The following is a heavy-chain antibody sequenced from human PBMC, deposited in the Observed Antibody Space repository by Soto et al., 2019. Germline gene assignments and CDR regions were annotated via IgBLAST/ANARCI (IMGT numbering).Heavy chain of an antibody. J-gene: IGHJ5*02. CDR2: IIPIFGTA. V-gene: IGHV1-69*13. D-gene: IGHD6-13*01. CDR3: ARDGFEVLAAAGTGWFDP. CDR1: GGTFSSYA. Sequence: GASVKVSCKASGGTFSSYAISWVRQAPGQGLEWMGGIIPIFGTANYAQKFQGRVTITADESTSTAYMELSSLRSEDTAVYYCARDGFEVLAAAGTGWFDPWGQGTLVTVSS.